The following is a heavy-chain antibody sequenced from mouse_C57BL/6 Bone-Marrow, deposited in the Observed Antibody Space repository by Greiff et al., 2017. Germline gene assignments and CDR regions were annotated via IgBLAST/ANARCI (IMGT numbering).Heavy chain of an antibody. V-gene: IGHV1-64*01. CDR2: IHPNSGST. D-gene: IGHD1-1*01. Sequence: QVQLQQPGAELVKPGASVKLSCKASGYTFTSYWMHWVKQRPGQGLEWIGMIHPNSGSTNYNEKFKSKATLTVDKSSSTAYMQLSSLTSEDSAVYYWARFLYYYGSSSDYGGQGTTLTVSS. J-gene: IGHJ2*01. CDR1: GYTFTSYW. CDR3: ARFLYYYGSSSDY.